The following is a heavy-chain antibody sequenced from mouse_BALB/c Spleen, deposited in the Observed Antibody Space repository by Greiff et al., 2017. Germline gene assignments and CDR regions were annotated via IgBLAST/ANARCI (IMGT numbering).Heavy chain of an antibody. Sequence: QVQLQQSGAELARPGASVKMSCKASGYTFTSYTMHWVKQRPGQGLEWIGYINPSSGYTNYNQKFKDKATLTADKSSSTAYMQLSSLTSEDSAVYYCARERYSTMITTGYAMDYWGQGTSVTVSA. CDR3: ARERYSTMITTGYAMDY. J-gene: IGHJ4*01. CDR2: INPSSGYT. V-gene: IGHV1-4*01. D-gene: IGHD2-4*01. CDR1: GYTFTSYT.